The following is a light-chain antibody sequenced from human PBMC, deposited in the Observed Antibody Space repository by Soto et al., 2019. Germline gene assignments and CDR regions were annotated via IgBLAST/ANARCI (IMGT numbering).Light chain of an antibody. V-gene: IGKV3-11*01. CDR3: QQRLNWPPLT. J-gene: IGKJ4*01. CDR2: DAS. CDR1: QSVSSY. Sequence: EIVLTQSPATLSLSPGERATLSCRASQSVSSYLAWYQQKPGQAPRLLIYDASNRATGIPARFSGSGSGTDFTLTISSLEPEDSEIYYCQQRLNWPPLTFGGGTKVEIK.